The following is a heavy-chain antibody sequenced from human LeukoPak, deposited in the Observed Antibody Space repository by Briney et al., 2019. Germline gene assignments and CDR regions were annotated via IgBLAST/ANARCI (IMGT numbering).Heavy chain of an antibody. D-gene: IGHD3-10*01. Sequence: PGGSLRLSCAASGFSFRSYWMSWVRQAPGKGLEWVANIRQDGNEIYYADSVKGRFTISRDNSKNTLYLQMNSLRAEDTAVYYCARARGYYGSVSPYYFDYWGQGTLVTVSS. V-gene: IGHV3-7*01. J-gene: IGHJ4*02. CDR1: GFSFRSYW. CDR2: IRQDGNEI. CDR3: ARARGYYGSVSPYYFDY.